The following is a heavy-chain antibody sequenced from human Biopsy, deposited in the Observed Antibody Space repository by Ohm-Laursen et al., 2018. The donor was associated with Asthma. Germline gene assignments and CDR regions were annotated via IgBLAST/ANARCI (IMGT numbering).Heavy chain of an antibody. Sequence: LSLTCAASGFNFHNYGMNWVRRAPGKGLEWVAQILFDGRKINYPDSVKGRFTISRDNSKNMVYLQMNSLRPEDTAVYYCAKDRVAGRSYYFDYWGQGSLVSVSS. D-gene: IGHD6-13*01. CDR2: ILFDGRKI. J-gene: IGHJ4*02. CDR3: AKDRVAGRSYYFDY. CDR1: GFNFHNYG. V-gene: IGHV3-30*18.